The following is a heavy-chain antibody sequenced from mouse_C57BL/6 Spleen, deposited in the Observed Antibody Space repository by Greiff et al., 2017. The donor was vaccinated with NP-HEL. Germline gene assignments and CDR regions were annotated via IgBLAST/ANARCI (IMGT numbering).Heavy chain of an antibody. Sequence: QVQLQQPGAELVKPGASVKLSCKASGYTFTSYWMHWVKQRPGQGLEWIGMIHPNSGSTNYNEKFKSKATLTVDKSSSTAYMQLSSLTSDDSAVYYCAKDHYYAMAYWGQGTSVTVSS. J-gene: IGHJ4*01. CDR1: GYTFTSYW. CDR2: IHPNSGST. V-gene: IGHV1-64*01. CDR3: AKDHYYAMAY.